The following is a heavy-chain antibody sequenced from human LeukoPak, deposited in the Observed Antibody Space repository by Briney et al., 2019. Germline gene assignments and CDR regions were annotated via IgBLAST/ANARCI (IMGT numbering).Heavy chain of an antibody. CDR2: IIPLFGTP. V-gene: IGHV1-69*06. Sequence: SVKVSCKASGGIFSNYAINWVRQAPGQGLEWMGRIIPLFGTPKYAQKFQGRVTITADKSTTTVYMELSSLRSEDTAVYYCARMSRRLADRDYFDYWGQGTLVTVSS. CDR3: ARMSRRLADRDYFDY. J-gene: IGHJ4*02. CDR1: GGIFSNYA. D-gene: IGHD6-6*01.